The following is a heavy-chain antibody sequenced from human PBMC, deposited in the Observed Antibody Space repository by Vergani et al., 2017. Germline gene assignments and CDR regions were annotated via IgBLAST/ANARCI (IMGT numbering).Heavy chain of an antibody. Sequence: QVQLQESGPGLVKPSQTLSLPCGVSGGSIRSVYYYLSRIRQNPGKGLEWIGNISYSGSTYYDQSLKRRVTISIDTARNHFSLNLNSVTAADTAVDFCALVTHGNGQRYMDDWGKGTTVTVSS. CDR1: GGSIRSVYYY. J-gene: IGHJ6*03. CDR2: ISYSGST. D-gene: IGHD1-26*01. CDR3: ALVTHGNGQRYMDD. V-gene: IGHV4-31*11.